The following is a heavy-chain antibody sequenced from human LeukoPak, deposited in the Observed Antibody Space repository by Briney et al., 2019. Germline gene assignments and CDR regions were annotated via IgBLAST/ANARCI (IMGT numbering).Heavy chain of an antibody. D-gene: IGHD1-26*01. CDR2: ISVYNGYT. V-gene: IGHV1-18*01. CDR1: GYTFTSYG. CDR3: ARDSGWELKHYFFNY. Sequence: ASVKVSCKASGYTFTSYGINWVRQAPGQGLEWTGWISVYNGYTDYAKKFQGRVTMTTDTSTRTIYMELRSLTSDDTAVYYCARDSGWELKHYFFNYWGQGTLVTVSS. J-gene: IGHJ4*02.